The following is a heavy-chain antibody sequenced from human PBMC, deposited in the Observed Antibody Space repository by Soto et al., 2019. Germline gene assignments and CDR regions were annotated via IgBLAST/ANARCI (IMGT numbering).Heavy chain of an antibody. CDR3: ARDRPNWNRAPMDV. Sequence: PGGSLRLSCSASGFPFGSYAMHWVRQCPGKGLEYVSAVTSNGGSVYYADSVKGRFSISRDNFQNTLHLHMSSLKAEDTAVYYCARDRPNWNRAPMDVWGQGTTVTVSS. D-gene: IGHD1-1*01. J-gene: IGHJ6*02. CDR2: VTSNGGSV. V-gene: IGHV3-64D*06. CDR1: GFPFGSYA.